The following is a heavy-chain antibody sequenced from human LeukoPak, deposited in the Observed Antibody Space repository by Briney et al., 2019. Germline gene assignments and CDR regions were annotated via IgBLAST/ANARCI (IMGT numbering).Heavy chain of an antibody. CDR1: GFTFNTYT. CDR3: ARYDTAMAGNPLAIFDY. Sequence: PGGSLRLSCAASGFTFNTYTMNWVRQAPGKGLEWVSSITASSTAIYSADSVKGRFTISRDDSKNTLYLQMNSLRAEDTAVYYCARYDTAMAGNPLAIFDYWGQGTLVTVSS. D-gene: IGHD5-18*01. V-gene: IGHV3-21*04. CDR2: ITASSTAI. J-gene: IGHJ4*02.